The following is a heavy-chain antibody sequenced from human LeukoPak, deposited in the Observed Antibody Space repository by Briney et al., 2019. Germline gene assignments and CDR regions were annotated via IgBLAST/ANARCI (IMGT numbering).Heavy chain of an antibody. D-gene: IGHD6-13*01. J-gene: IGHJ4*02. V-gene: IGHV7-4-1*02. CDR2: INTNTGNP. Sequence: GASVKVSCKASGYTFTKCAMNWVRQAPGQGLEWMGWINTNTGNPAYAQGFTGRFVFSLDTSVSTAYLQITSLKAEDTAVYYCASGYSSSWAPTHQDYWGQGTLVTVSS. CDR3: ASGYSSSWAPTHQDY. CDR1: GYTFTKCA.